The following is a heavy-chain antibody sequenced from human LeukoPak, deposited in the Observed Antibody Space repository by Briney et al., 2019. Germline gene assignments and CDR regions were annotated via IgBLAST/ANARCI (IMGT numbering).Heavy chain of an antibody. J-gene: IGHJ4*02. CDR2: INPNSGGT. CDR1: GYTFTGYY. CDR3: AKSYYGSGSYYGYYFDY. D-gene: IGHD3-10*01. Sequence: ASVKVSCKASGYTFTGYYMHWVRQAPGQGLEWMGWINPNSGGTNYAQKFQGRVTMTRDTSISTAYMELSRLRSDDTAVYYYAKSYYGSGSYYGYYFDYWGQGTLVTVSS. V-gene: IGHV1-2*02.